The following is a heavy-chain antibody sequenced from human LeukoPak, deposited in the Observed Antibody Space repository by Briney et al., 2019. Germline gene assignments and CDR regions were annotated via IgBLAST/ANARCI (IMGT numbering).Heavy chain of an antibody. Sequence: GGSLRLSCAASGFTFSSHWMSWVRQAPGKGLEWVANIKQDGSERYYVDSVKGRFTISRDNGKNSLYLQMNSLRAEDTAVYYCANSHFWSGFYWGQGTLVTVSS. CDR2: IKQDGSER. CDR1: GFTFSSHW. J-gene: IGHJ4*02. D-gene: IGHD3-3*01. CDR3: ANSHFWSGFY. V-gene: IGHV3-7*01.